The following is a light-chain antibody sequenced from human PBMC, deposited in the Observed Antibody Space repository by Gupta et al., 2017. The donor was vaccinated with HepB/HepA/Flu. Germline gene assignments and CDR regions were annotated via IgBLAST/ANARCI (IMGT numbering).Light chain of an antibody. V-gene: IGKV3-20*01. J-gene: IGKJ4*01. CDR2: GAS. Sequence: DIVLTQSPGTLSLSPGDRATLSCRASQSVSSSYLAWYQQKPGQAPRLLIYGASSRATGIPDRFSGSGSGTDFTLTISRREPEDFAVYYCQQYGSSPPVTFGGGTKVEIK. CDR3: QQYGSSPPVT. CDR1: QSVSSSY.